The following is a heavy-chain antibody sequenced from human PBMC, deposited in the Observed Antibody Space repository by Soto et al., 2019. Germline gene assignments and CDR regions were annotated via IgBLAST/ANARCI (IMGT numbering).Heavy chain of an antibody. Sequence: GGSLRLSCASSGLTFSSYSMNWVRQAPGKGLEWVSSISSSSYIYYADSVKGRFTISRDNARNSLYLQMNSLRAEDTAVYYCARDNGYNYYYYGMDVWGQGTTVTVSS. V-gene: IGHV3-21*01. J-gene: IGHJ6*02. CDR1: GLTFSSYS. CDR2: ISSSSYI. CDR3: ARDNGYNYYYYGMDV. D-gene: IGHD6-13*01.